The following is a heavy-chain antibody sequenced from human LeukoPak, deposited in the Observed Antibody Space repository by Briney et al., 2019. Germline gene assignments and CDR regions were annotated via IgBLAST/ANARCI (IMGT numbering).Heavy chain of an antibody. CDR1: GGSISSYY. Sequence: SETLSLTCTVSGGSISSYYWSWIRQPPGKGLEWIGYIYYSGSTNYNPSLKSRVTISVDTSKNQFSLKLSSVTAADTAVYYCARGPDVHAGYSSSSIDIWGQGTMVTVSS. CDR3: ARGPDVHAGYSSSSIDI. J-gene: IGHJ3*02. CDR2: IYYSGST. D-gene: IGHD6-13*01. V-gene: IGHV4-59*01.